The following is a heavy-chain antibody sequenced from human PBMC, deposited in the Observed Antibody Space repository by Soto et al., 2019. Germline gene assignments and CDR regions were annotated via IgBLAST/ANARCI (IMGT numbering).Heavy chain of an antibody. J-gene: IGHJ4*02. CDR3: AFHHTAMVNF. CDR2: INPIGGST. CDR1: GYTFTSYY. V-gene: IGHV1-46*01. Sequence: QVQLVQSGAEVKKPGASVKVSCKASGYTFTSYYMHWVRQAPGQGLEWMGIINPIGGSTSYAQKFQGRVTMPRDTSTSTVYMELSSLRSEDTAVYYCAFHHTAMVNFWGQGTLVTVSS. D-gene: IGHD5-18*01.